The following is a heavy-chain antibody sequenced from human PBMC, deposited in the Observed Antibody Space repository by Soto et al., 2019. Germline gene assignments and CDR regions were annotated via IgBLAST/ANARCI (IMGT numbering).Heavy chain of an antibody. D-gene: IGHD5-12*01. Sequence: PXGTLSLTGEVSGYSISSGCFWCWIRQPPGKGLEWIANMYHDGNTHYNPSLKSRATMSVDTSKNQFSLKLNSVTAADTAVYYCARESYSGYHSYDYWGQGILVTVSS. V-gene: IGHV4-38-2*02. J-gene: IGHJ4*02. CDR3: ARESYSGYHSYDY. CDR2: MYHDGNT. CDR1: GYSISSGCF.